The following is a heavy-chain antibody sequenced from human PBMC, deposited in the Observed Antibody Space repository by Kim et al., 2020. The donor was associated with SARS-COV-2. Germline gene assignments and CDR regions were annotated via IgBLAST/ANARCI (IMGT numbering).Heavy chain of an antibody. CDR3: ARARVGIFGVVTHFDY. J-gene: IGHJ4*02. D-gene: IGHD3-3*01. V-gene: IGHV4-59*01. Sequence: YRKSRVTISVDTSKNPFSLKLCSGTAADTAVYYCARARVGIFGVVTHFDYWGQGTLVTVSS.